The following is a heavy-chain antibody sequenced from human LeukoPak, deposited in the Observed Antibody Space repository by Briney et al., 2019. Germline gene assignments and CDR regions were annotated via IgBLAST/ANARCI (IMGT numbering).Heavy chain of an antibody. J-gene: IGHJ4*02. CDR1: GASMYSSGYY. V-gene: IGHV4-39*01. D-gene: IGHD1-14*01. CDR3: ARLPERRYYFDY. Sequence: PSETLSLTCTVSGASMYSSGYYWGWIRQPPGRGLEWIGIVAYTGSTHYSPSLKSRVTMSVETSKNQFSLKLSSVTAADTAVYYCARLPERRYYFDYWGQGTLVTVSS. CDR2: VAYTGST.